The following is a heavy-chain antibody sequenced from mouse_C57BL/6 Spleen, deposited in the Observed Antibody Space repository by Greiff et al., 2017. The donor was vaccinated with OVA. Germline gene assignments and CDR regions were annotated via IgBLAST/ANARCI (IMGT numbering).Heavy chain of an antibody. J-gene: IGHJ3*01. V-gene: IGHV1-47*01. Sequence: VQRVESGAELVKPGASVKMSCKASGYTFTTYPIEWMKQNHGKSLEWIGNFHPYNDDTKYNEKFKGKATLTVEKSSSTVYLELSRLTSDDSAVYYCARTYDYAESWFAYWGQGTLVTVSA. CDR2: FHPYNDDT. CDR1: GYTFTTYP. D-gene: IGHD2-4*01. CDR3: ARTYDYAESWFAY.